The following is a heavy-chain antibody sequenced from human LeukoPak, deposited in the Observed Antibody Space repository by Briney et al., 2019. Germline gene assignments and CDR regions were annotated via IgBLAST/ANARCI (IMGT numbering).Heavy chain of an antibody. D-gene: IGHD5-18*01. CDR2: IYYSGIT. Sequence: SETLSLTCTVSGGSISSSSYYWGWIRQPPGRGLEWIGNIYYSGITYYNPSLKSRVTISVDTSKNQFSLKLSSVTAADTAVYYCAREVGRGYTYGSNFWGQGTLVTVSS. CDR3: AREVGRGYTYGSNF. J-gene: IGHJ4*02. V-gene: IGHV4-39*02. CDR1: GGSISSSSYY.